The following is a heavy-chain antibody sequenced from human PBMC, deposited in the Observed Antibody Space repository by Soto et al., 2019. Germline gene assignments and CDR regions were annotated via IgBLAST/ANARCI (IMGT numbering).Heavy chain of an antibody. CDR3: AHPVPGPPSFAY. Sequence: QITWKESGPSLIKPTQTLALTCTVSGFSFNTRGVGVAWIRQPPGKTLEWLAVIYWDNDRRYRPSLTDRLSITKDMSTKQVVLTMTNVDPVDTGTYYCAHPVPGPPSFAYWGQGALVTVSS. D-gene: IGHD6-19*01. J-gene: IGHJ4*02. V-gene: IGHV2-5*02. CDR1: GFSFNTRGVG. CDR2: IYWDNDR.